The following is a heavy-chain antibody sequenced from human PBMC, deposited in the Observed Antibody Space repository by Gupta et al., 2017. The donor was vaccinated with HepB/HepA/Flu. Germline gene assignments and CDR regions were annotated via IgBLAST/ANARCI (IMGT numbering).Heavy chain of an antibody. CDR2: IWHDGTDS. CDR1: GFTVSHFG. V-gene: IGHV3-33*06. J-gene: IGHJ5*01. CDR3: VKEEVIGGTGITNWIES. D-gene: IGHD2-15*01. Sequence: QVQLVESGGGVVQPGRSLRLSCATSGFTVSHFGMHWVRQAPGKGLEWVAVIWHDGTDSYHAASVQGRFTISRDNSKNTLYLQMNSLRVEDTAVYYCVKEEVIGGTGITNWIESWGQGTLVTVSS.